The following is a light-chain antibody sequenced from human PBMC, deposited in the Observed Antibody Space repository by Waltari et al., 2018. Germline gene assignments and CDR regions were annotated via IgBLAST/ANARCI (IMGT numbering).Light chain of an antibody. Sequence: IVLTQSPATLSLSPGERATLSCRASQSVSSSLAWYQQKPGQTPRLLIYDKSKRDTVIPAMFSGGESGTDFTLTISCLEPEDFAFYYCLHRTTWPPSLTFGVGTRVEV. CDR3: LHRTTWPPSLT. CDR2: DKS. CDR1: QSVSSS. J-gene: IGKJ4*01. V-gene: IGKV3-11*01.